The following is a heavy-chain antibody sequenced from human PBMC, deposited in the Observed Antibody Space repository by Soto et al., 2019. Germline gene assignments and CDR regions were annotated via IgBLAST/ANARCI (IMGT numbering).Heavy chain of an antibody. D-gene: IGHD5-12*01. CDR2: IYHSGST. J-gene: IGHJ4*02. V-gene: IGHV4-30-2*01. CDR1: GGSISSGGYS. Sequence: PSETLPLTCAVSGGSISSGGYSWSWIRQPPGKGLEWIGYIYHSGSTYYNPSLKSRVTISVDRSKNQFSLKLSSVTAADTAVYYCAAGGGLPRYYWGQGTLVTVSS. CDR3: AAGGGLPRYY.